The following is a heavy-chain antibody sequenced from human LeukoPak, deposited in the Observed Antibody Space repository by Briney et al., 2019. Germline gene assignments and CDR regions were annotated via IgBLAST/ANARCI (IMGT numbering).Heavy chain of an antibody. CDR2: MNPNSGNT. Sequence: ASVKVSCKASGYTFTSYDINWVRQATGQGLEWMGWMNPNSGNTGYAQKFQGRVTITRNTSISTAYMELSSLGSEDMAVYYCARGTYTIFGVVIKTSDAFDIWGQGTMVTVSS. CDR1: GYTFTSYD. V-gene: IGHV1-8*03. CDR3: ARGTYTIFGVVIKTSDAFDI. J-gene: IGHJ3*02. D-gene: IGHD3-3*01.